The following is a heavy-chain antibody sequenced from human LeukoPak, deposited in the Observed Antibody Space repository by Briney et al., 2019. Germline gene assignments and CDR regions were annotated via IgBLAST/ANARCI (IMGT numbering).Heavy chain of an antibody. CDR3: ARDPGIAAAGTGRGFDY. Sequence: PSETLSLTCSVSGGSLSDHYWSWIRQPAGKTLEWIGRIYPSGGTNYNPSLKSRVTISVDTSKNQFSLKLSSVTAADTAVYYCARDPGIAAAGTGRGFDYWGQGTLATVSS. D-gene: IGHD6-13*01. CDR2: IYPSGGT. CDR1: GGSLSDHY. J-gene: IGHJ4*02. V-gene: IGHV4-4*07.